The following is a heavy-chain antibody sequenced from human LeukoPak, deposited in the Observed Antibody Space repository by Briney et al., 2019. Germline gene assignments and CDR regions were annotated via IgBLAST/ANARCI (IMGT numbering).Heavy chain of an antibody. D-gene: IGHD2-15*01. CDR3: ARSTADCSGGTCYSDFDC. Sequence: GGSLRLSCAASGFSFSYYAMHWVRQAPGKGLEWVAVISNNGTNKYYADSVKGRFTISRDNSKNTLYLQMNSLRAEDTAVYYCARSTADCSGGTCYSDFDCWGQGTLVTISS. CDR2: ISNNGTNK. CDR1: GFSFSYYA. J-gene: IGHJ4*02. V-gene: IGHV3-30*01.